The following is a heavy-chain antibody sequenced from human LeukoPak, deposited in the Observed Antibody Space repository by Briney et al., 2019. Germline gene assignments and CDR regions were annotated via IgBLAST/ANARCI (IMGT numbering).Heavy chain of an antibody. J-gene: IGHJ4*02. CDR3: ARNVKAARYIDY. CDR2: INYSENT. Sequence: SETLSLTCTVSGGSISSYYWSWIRQPPGKGLEWIGYINYSENTNYDPSLKSRVTISVDTSKNQFSLKLSSVTAADTAVYYCARNVKAARYIDYWGQGTLVTVSS. V-gene: IGHV4-59*01. CDR1: GGSISSYY. D-gene: IGHD6-6*01.